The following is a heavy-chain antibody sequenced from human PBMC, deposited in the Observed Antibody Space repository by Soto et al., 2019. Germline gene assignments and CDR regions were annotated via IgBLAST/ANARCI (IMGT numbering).Heavy chain of an antibody. V-gene: IGHV1-18*01. CDR3: ARDTSNFFGY. D-gene: IGHD2-2*01. J-gene: IGHJ4*02. CDR1: GYTFTSYT. CDR2: IGPSSGNT. Sequence: ASVKVSCKASGYTFTSYTVSWVRQAPGQGPEWVGWIGPSSGNTDSARNLQGRVTMTTDTSTSTAYMELRSLRSDDTAVYYCARDTSNFFGYWGQGTLVTVSS.